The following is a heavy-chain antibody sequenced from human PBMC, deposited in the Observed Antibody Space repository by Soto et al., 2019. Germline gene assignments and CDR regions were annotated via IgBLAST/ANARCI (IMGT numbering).Heavy chain of an antibody. CDR3: ASTETYCGGDCYSDPLDY. J-gene: IGHJ4*02. D-gene: IGHD2-21*02. CDR2: INAGNGNT. Sequence: ASVKVSCKASGYTFTSYAMHWVRQAPGQRLEWMGWINAGNGNTKYSQKFQGRVTITRDTSASTAYMELSSLRSEDTAVYYCASTETYCGGDCYSDPLDYWGQGTLVTVSS. V-gene: IGHV1-3*01. CDR1: GYTFTSYA.